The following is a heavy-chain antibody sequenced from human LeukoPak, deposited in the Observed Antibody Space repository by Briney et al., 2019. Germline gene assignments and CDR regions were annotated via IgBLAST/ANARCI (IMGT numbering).Heavy chain of an antibody. D-gene: IGHD3-22*01. J-gene: IGHJ4*02. CDR3: ARRASSGYFIKLDY. V-gene: IGHV4-34*01. CDR1: GGSFSGYY. CDR2: INHSGST. Sequence: SETLSLTCAVYGGSFSGYYWSWIRQPPGKGLEWIGEINHSGSTNYNPSLKSRVTISVDTSKNQFSLKLSSGTAADTAVYYCARRASSGYFIKLDYWGQGTLVTVSS.